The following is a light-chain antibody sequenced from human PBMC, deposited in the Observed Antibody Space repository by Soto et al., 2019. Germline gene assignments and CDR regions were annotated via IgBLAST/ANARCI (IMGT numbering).Light chain of an antibody. CDR3: QQYKSYPYT. V-gene: IGKV1-5*03. CDR1: QSISSW. CDR2: KAS. J-gene: IGKJ2*01. Sequence: DIQMTQSPSTLSASVGDRVTITCRASQSISSWLAWYQQKPGKAPKLLISKASTLESGVPSSFSGSASGTEFTLTISSLQPDDFATYYCQQYKSYPYTFGQGTKLEIK.